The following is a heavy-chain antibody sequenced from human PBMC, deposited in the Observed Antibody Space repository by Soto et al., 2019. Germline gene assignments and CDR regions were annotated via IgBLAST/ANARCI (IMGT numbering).Heavy chain of an antibody. V-gene: IGHV4-31*03. Sequence: QVQLQESGPGLVKPSQTLSLTCTVSGGSISSGGYYWSWIRQHPGKGLEWIGYIYYSGSTYYNPSLKRRVTISVDTSKNQVSLKRSSVTAADTAVYYCARVMTRGGWFDPWGQGTLVTVSS. CDR1: GGSISSGGYY. CDR3: ARVMTRGGWFDP. J-gene: IGHJ5*02. D-gene: IGHD1-26*01. CDR2: IYYSGST.